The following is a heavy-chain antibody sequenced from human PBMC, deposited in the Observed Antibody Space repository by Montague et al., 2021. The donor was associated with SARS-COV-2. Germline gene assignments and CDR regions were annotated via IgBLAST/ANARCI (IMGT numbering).Heavy chain of an antibody. J-gene: IGHJ6*02. CDR1: GGSISSYY. V-gene: IGHV4-59*01. CDR2: IYYSGST. CDR3: ARSRRITIFGVGLSNYYGMDV. D-gene: IGHD3-3*01. Sequence: SETLSLTCTVSGGSISSYYWSWIRQPPGKGLEWIGYIYYSGSTNYNPSLKSRVTISVDTSENQFSLKLSSVTAADTAVYYCARSRRITIFGVGLSNYYGMDVWGQGTTVTVSS.